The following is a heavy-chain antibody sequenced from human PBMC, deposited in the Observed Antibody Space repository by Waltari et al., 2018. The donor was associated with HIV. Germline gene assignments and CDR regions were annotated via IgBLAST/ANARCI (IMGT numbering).Heavy chain of an antibody. J-gene: IGHJ4*02. CDR1: GFSLRKYG. Sequence: QVQLVESGGGVVQPGKSLRLSCAASGFSLRKYGMHWVRQAPGKGLEWVALIWYDGSNKYYGDSVKGRFTISRDISKNTLYLQMNSLRAEDTAVYYCARDYALDSWGPGTLVTVSS. V-gene: IGHV3-33*01. D-gene: IGHD4-17*01. CDR3: ARDYALDS. CDR2: IWYDGSNK.